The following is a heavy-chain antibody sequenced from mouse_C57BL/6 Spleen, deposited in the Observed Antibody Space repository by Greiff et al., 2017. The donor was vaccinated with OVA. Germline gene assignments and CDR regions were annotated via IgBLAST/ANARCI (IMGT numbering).Heavy chain of an antibody. CDR2: IWTGGGT. D-gene: IGHD1-1*01. CDR1: GFSLTSYA. CDR3: ARTGDYYGSSSYYFDY. Sequence: VKLQQSGPGLVAPSQSLSITCTVSGFSLTSYAISWVRQPPGKGLEWLGVIWTGGGTNYNSALKSRLSISKDNSKSQVFLKMNSLQTDDTARYYCARTGDYYGSSSYYFDYWGQGTTLTVSS. V-gene: IGHV2-9-1*01. J-gene: IGHJ2*01.